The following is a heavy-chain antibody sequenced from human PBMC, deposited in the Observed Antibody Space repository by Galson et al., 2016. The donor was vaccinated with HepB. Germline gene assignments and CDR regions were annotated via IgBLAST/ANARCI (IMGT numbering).Heavy chain of an antibody. D-gene: IGHD2-2*01. CDR2: ISSSSSTI. CDR1: GFTFSAYS. Sequence: SLRLSCAASGFTFSAYSLSWVRQAPGKGLDWVSYISSSSSTIFYADSVKGRFTISRDNDKDSLYLQMTSLRDEDTAVYYCARREYAEGLDVWGQGTTVTVSS. CDR3: ARREYAEGLDV. J-gene: IGHJ6*02. V-gene: IGHV3-48*02.